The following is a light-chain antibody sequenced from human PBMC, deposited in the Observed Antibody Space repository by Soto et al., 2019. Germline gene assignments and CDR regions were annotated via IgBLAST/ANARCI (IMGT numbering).Light chain of an antibody. CDR3: QQYNNWPWT. J-gene: IGKJ1*01. CDR2: GAS. V-gene: IGKV3-20*01. CDR1: QAISGHY. Sequence: EIVLTQSPGTLSLSSGERATLSCRASQAISGHYLAWYQQKPGQAARLLIFGASIRDTGLPDRFSGGGSGTDFTLTISRLEPEDSAVYYCQQYNNWPWTFGQGTKVDIK.